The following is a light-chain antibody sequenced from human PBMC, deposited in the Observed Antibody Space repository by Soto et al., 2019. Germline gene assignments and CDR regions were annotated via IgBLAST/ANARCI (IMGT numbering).Light chain of an antibody. CDR1: SSDVGGYNY. Sequence: QSALTQPASVSGSPGQSITISCTGSSSDVGGYNYVSWYQQHHPGKAPKLMIYDVSNRPSGVSNRFSGSKSGNTASLTISGLQAEDEADYYCSSYTTSSTVAFGGGTKLTVL. CDR3: SSYTTSSTVA. CDR2: DVS. J-gene: IGLJ2*01. V-gene: IGLV2-14*03.